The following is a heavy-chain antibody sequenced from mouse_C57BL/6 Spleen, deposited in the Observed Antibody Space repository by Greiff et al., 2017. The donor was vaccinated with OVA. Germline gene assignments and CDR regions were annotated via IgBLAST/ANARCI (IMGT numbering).Heavy chain of an antibody. CDR2: IDPASGNT. D-gene: IGHD2-3*01. CDR3: SSRCLLPWVAY. Sequence: VQLQQSVAELVRPGASVKLSCTASGFNIKNTYMHWVKQRPEQGLEWIGRIDPASGNTNYAPKFQGKATLTADTSSNTAYLQLSSLTSEDTAISYCSSRCLLPWVAYWGQGTLVTVSA. V-gene: IGHV14-3*01. J-gene: IGHJ3*01. CDR1: GFNIKNTY.